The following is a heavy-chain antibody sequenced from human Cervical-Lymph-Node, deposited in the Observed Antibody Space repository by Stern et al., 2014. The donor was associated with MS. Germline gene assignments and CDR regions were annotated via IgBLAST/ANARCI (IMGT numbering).Heavy chain of an antibody. CDR1: GFKFDDFA. D-gene: IGHD3-16*01. CDR3: AKADDYAAGIDA. Sequence: EVHLVESGGGMVQPGRSLRLSCEASGFKFDDFAMHWVRQAPGKGLERVSGLGWNSEGRGYAASVQGRFTISRDNAKSSLYLQMNSLTAEDTALYYCAKADDYAAGIDAWGQGTLVVVSS. J-gene: IGHJ5*02. V-gene: IGHV3-9*01. CDR2: LGWNSEGR.